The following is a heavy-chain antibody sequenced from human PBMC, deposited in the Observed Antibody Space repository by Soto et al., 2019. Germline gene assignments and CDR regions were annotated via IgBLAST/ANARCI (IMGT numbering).Heavy chain of an antibody. J-gene: IGHJ4*02. Sequence: QVQLVESGGGVVQPGRSLRLSCAASGFTFSSYAMHWVRQAPGKGLEWVAVISYDGSNKYYADSVKGRFTISRDNSKNTLYLQMNSLRAEDTAVYYCARDTGGTDFAEWTYYFDYWGQGTLVTVSS. CDR1: GFTFSSYA. CDR3: ARDTGGTDFAEWTYYFDY. V-gene: IGHV3-30-3*01. D-gene: IGHD3-3*01. CDR2: ISYDGSNK.